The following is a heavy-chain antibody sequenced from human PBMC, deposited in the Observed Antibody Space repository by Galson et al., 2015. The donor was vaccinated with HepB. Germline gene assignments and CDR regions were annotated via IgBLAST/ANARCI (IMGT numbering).Heavy chain of an antibody. CDR3: AGDGADYLYFHH. V-gene: IGHV6-1*01. Sequence: CAISGDSVSRNTAGWNWIRQSPSRGLEWLGRTYYRSKWFNDYALSVKSRIIINSDTSMNQFSLHLISVTPEDTAVYYCAGDGADYLYFHHWGQGTLVTASS. D-gene: IGHD4/OR15-4a*01. CDR1: GDSVSRNTAG. J-gene: IGHJ1*01. CDR2: TYYRSKWFN.